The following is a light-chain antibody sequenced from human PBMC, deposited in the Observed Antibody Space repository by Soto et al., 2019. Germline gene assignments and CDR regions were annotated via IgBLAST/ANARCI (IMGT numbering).Light chain of an antibody. CDR1: QSGISS. V-gene: IGKV3-20*01. Sequence: EIVLTQSPGTLSLSVGDTATLSCRASQSGISSLAWYQQKPGQAPSLLLYGASTRATGIPDRFSGSGSGTDFTLTISRLEPEDFAVYYCQQYGSPPFTFGQGTKLEIK. CDR2: GAS. CDR3: QQYGSPPFT. J-gene: IGKJ2*01.